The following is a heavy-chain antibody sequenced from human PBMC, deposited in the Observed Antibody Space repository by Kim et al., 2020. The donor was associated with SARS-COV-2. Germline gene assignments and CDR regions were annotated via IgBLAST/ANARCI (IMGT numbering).Heavy chain of an antibody. J-gene: IGHJ3*01. CDR2: LYYRGAI. V-gene: IGHV4-39*01. CDR3: ASGGRGFDV. CDR1: GGSISAGSSYY. D-gene: IGHD1-26*01. Sequence: SETLSVNCTISGGSISAGSSYYWGWIRQSPGKGLEWIGSLYYRGAIYYSPSLQSRVTISEDASRNLFSLKLTSATAADTAVYYCASGGRGFDVWGRGTLITISS.